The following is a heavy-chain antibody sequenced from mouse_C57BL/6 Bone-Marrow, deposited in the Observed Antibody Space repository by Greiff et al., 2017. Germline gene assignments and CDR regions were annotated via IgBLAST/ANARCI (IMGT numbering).Heavy chain of an antibody. Sequence: LQESGAELMKPGASVKLSCKATGYTFTGYWIEWVKQRPGHGLEWIGEILPGSGSTNYNEQFKGKATFTADTSSNTAYMQLSSLTTEDSAIYYCAKRGVYYYGSSPVYFDYWGQGTTLTVSS. CDR2: ILPGSGST. J-gene: IGHJ2*01. CDR3: AKRGVYYYGSSPVYFDY. D-gene: IGHD1-1*01. V-gene: IGHV1-9*01. CDR1: GYTFTGYW.